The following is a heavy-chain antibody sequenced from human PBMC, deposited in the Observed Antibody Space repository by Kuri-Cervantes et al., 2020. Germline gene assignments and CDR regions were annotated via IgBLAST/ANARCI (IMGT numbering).Heavy chain of an antibody. CDR1: GFTFSSYS. CDR2: ISSSSSYI. CDR3: ARGAAMGKPFDY. V-gene: IGHV3-21*01. D-gene: IGHD5-18*01. J-gene: IGHJ4*02. Sequence: LSLTCAASGFTFSSYSMNWVRQAPGKGLEWVSSISSSSSYIYYADSVKGRFTISRDNAKNSLYLQMNSLRAEDTAVYYCARGAAMGKPFDYWGQGTLVTVSS.